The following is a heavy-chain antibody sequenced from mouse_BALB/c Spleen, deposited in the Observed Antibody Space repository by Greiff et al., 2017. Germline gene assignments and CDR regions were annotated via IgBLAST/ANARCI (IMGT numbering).Heavy chain of an antibody. Sequence: DVMLVESGGGLVKPGGSLKLSCAASGFAFSSYDMSWVRQTPEKRLEWVAYISSGGGSTYYPDTVKGRFTISRDNAKNTLYLQMSSLKSEDTAMYYCARRGGDYYGSSPYWYFDVWGAGTTVTVSS. CDR1: GFAFSSYD. V-gene: IGHV5-12-1*01. CDR3: ARRGGDYYGSSPYWYFDV. D-gene: IGHD1-1*01. CDR2: ISSGGGST. J-gene: IGHJ1*01.